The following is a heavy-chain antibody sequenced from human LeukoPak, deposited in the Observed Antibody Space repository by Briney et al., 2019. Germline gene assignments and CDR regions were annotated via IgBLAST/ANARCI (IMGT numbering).Heavy chain of an antibody. J-gene: IGHJ4*02. CDR3: ARDKYYYDSSGSIRFDY. D-gene: IGHD3-22*01. CDR2: IYHSGST. CDR1: GFTFSSYW. Sequence: GSLRLSCAASGFTFSSYWMSWVRQAPGKGLEWIGEIYHSGSTNYNPSLKSRVTISVDKSKNQFSLKLSSVTAADTAVYYCARDKYYYDSSGSIRFDYWGQGTLVTASS. V-gene: IGHV4-4*02.